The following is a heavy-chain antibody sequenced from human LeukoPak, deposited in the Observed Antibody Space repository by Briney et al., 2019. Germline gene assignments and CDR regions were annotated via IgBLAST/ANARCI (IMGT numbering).Heavy chain of an antibody. CDR2: INPNSGDT. CDR1: GYTFTSYY. Sequence: ASVKVSCKASGYTFTSYYMHWVRQAPGQGLEWMGRINPNSGDTNYAQKFQGRVTMTRDTSISTAYMELSRLRSDDTAVYYCARDYRSSTSCLFDYWGQGTLVTVSS. J-gene: IGHJ4*02. V-gene: IGHV1-2*06. D-gene: IGHD2-2*01. CDR3: ARDYRSSTSCLFDY.